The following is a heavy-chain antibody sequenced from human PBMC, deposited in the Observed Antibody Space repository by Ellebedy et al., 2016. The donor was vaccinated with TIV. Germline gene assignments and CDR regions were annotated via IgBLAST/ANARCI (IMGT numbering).Heavy chain of an antibody. CDR1: GFTFSSYS. V-gene: IGHV3-48*04. J-gene: IGHJ3*02. Sequence: GGSLRLXXAASGFTFSSYSMNWVRQAPGKGLEWVSYISSSSSTIYYADSVKGRFTISRDNAKNSLYLQMNSLRAEDTAVYYCARKSTWASNAFDIWGQGTMVTVSS. D-gene: IGHD1-26*01. CDR3: ARKSTWASNAFDI. CDR2: ISSSSSTI.